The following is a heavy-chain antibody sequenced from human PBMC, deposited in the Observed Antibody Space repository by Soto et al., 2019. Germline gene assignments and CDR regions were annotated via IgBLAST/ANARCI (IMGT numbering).Heavy chain of an antibody. D-gene: IGHD3-16*02. CDR3: AKGVRRTLKEMDV. CDR2: ISWNSDKR. CDR1: GFSLDDYS. V-gene: IGHV3-9*01. J-gene: IGHJ6*02. Sequence: EVQLVESGGDLVQPGASLRLSCAGFGFSLDDYSMHWVRQAPGKGLEWVSGISWNSDKRGFAASVRGRFTGSKDSDQNSLYLQMSSLRIDDTALSYCAKGVRRTLKEMDVWGHGTEVIVSS.